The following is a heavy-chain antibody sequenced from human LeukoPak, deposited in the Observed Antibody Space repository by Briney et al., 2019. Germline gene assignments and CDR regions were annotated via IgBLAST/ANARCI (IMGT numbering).Heavy chain of an antibody. CDR2: IYTSGST. Sequence: PSETLSLTCTVSGGSISSYYWSWIRQAAGKGLEWIGLIYTSGSTSYNPSLKSRVTISGDTSKHHFSLELRSVAAADTAVYYCAISGNYFTRDAFDIWGQGTMVTVSS. CDR1: GGSISSYY. J-gene: IGHJ3*02. D-gene: IGHD1-26*01. CDR3: AISGNYFTRDAFDI. V-gene: IGHV4-4*07.